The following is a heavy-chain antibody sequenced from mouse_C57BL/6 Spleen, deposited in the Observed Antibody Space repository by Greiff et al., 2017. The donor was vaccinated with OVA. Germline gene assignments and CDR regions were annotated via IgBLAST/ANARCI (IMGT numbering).Heavy chain of an antibody. CDR3: ARYGGYDYFDY. CDR2: INYDGSST. Sequence: DVHLVESEGGLVQPGSSMKLSCTASGFTFSDYYMAWVRQVPEKGLEWVANINYDGSSTYYLDSLKSRFIISRENAKNMLYLQMSSLKSEDTATYYCARYGGYDYFDYWGQGTTLTVSS. D-gene: IGHD2-2*01. V-gene: IGHV5-16*01. J-gene: IGHJ2*01. CDR1: GFTFSDYY.